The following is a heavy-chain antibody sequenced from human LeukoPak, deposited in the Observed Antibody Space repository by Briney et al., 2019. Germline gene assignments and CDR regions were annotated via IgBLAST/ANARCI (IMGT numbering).Heavy chain of an antibody. V-gene: IGHV1-18*01. CDR2: ISAHNGNT. CDR1: GYTFTSYG. D-gene: IGHD6-6*01. Sequence: ASVKVSCKASGYTFTSYGISWVRQAPGQGLELMGWISAHNGNTNYAQKLQGRVTITTDTYTSTAYMELRSLRSDDTAVYYCARDPLPGIEARPYNWSDPWGQGTLVTVSS. J-gene: IGHJ5*02. CDR3: ARDPLPGIEARPYNWSDP.